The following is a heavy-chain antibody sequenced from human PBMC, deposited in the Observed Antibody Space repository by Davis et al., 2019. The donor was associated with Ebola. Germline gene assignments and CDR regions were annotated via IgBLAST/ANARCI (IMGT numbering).Heavy chain of an antibody. V-gene: IGHV3-11*04. CDR1: GFSFSDYY. CDR2: ISSSGSSM. J-gene: IGHJ4*02. Sequence: GESLKISCAASGFSFSDYYMTWIRQAPGKGLEWLSYISSSGSSMNYADSVKGRFTISRDNTKNSLYLQMNSLRVEDTAVYYCARANWGSADYWGQGTQVTVSS. CDR3: ARANWGSADY. D-gene: IGHD7-27*01.